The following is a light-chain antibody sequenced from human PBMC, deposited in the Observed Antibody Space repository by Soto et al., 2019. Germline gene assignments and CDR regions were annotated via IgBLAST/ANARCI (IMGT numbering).Light chain of an antibody. CDR1: QSVSSSY. CDR3: QQYDSTPYT. Sequence: EIVLTQSPGTLSFSPGERATLSCRASQSVSSSYLAWYQQRPGQAPRLLIYGASSRATGIPGRFSGSGSGIDVTLSIRRLEHEDFAVYYCQQYDSTPYTFGQGTKLDIK. J-gene: IGKJ2*01. V-gene: IGKV3-20*01. CDR2: GAS.